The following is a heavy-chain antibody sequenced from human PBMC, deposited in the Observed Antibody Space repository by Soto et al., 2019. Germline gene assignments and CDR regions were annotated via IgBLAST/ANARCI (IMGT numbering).Heavy chain of an antibody. Sequence: QVQLQESGPGLVKPSETLSLTCSVSGGSISSFYWNWIRQPAGKGLEWIGRIYRNGHTDYNPSLNSRVTTSVDTSKHPFSLQLSSVTAADTARYYCARGPSTSSIGTFDIWGQGTMVTVSS. CDR2: IYRNGHT. J-gene: IGHJ3*02. CDR1: GGSISSFY. CDR3: ARGPSTSSIGTFDI. D-gene: IGHD6-6*01. V-gene: IGHV4-4*07.